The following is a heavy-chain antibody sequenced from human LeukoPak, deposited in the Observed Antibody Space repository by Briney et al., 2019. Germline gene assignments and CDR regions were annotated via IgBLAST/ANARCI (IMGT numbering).Heavy chain of an antibody. CDR3: ARDLHYYVPMDV. D-gene: IGHD3-10*02. Sequence: GGSLRLSCGASGFTFSSSAMRWVRQAPGKGLEWVSSIGSDNKPHYSESVKGRFAISRDNSKNTLFLQLHNLRVEDTALYYCARDLHYYVPMDVWGQGTTVTVSS. V-gene: IGHV3-23*01. CDR1: GFTFSSSA. J-gene: IGHJ6*01. CDR2: IGSDNKP.